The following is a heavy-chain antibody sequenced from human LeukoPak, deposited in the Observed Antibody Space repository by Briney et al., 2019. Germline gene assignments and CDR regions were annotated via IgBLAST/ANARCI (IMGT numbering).Heavy chain of an antibody. D-gene: IGHD6-19*01. CDR3: AKAPVGYSSGWYDY. Sequence: PGGSLRLSCAASGFTFSSYSMNWVRQAPGKGLEWVSSISSSSSYINYADSVKGRFTISRDNAKNSLYLQMNSLRAEDTAVYYCAKAPVGYSSGWYDYWGQGTLVTVSS. CDR2: ISSSSSYI. J-gene: IGHJ4*02. CDR1: GFTFSSYS. V-gene: IGHV3-21*04.